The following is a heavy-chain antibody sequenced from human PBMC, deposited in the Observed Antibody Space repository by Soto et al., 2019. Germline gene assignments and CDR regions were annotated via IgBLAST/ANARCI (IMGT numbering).Heavy chain of an antibody. D-gene: IGHD3-22*01. Sequence: SLRLSCAASGFTFSSYAMHWVRQAPGKGLEWVAVISYDGSNKYYADSVKGRFTISRDNSKNTLYLQMNSLRAEDTAVYYCARSTYYYDSSGYPGSEYFDYWGQGTLVTVSS. CDR2: ISYDGSNK. CDR1: GFTFSSYA. CDR3: ARSTYYYDSSGYPGSEYFDY. V-gene: IGHV3-30-3*01. J-gene: IGHJ4*02.